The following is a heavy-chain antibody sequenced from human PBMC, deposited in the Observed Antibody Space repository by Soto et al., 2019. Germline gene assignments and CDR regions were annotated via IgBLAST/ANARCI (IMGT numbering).Heavy chain of an antibody. D-gene: IGHD4-17*01. CDR2: ISSSSDTI. CDR1: GFTFSSYS. J-gene: IGHJ4*02. V-gene: IGHV3-48*02. CDR3: ARDYYGDYYFDY. Sequence: GGSLRLSCAASGFTFSSYSMNWVRQAPGKGLEWVSYISSSSDTIFYADSVKGRFTISRDNAKNSLYLQMNSLRDEDTAVYYCARDYYGDYYFDYWGQGTLVTVSS.